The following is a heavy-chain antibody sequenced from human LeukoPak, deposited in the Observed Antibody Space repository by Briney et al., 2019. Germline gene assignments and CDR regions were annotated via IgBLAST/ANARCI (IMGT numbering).Heavy chain of an antibody. J-gene: IGHJ4*02. CDR2: ISTSSSTI. V-gene: IGHV3-48*02. Sequence: HPGGSLRLSCAASGFTFSSYAMNWVRQAPGKGPEWVSYISTSSSTIYYADSVKGRFTISRDNAKNSLYLHMNSLRDEDTAMYYCARRLSSGWYGDYWGQGTLVTVSS. CDR3: ARRLSSGWYGDY. CDR1: GFTFSSYA. D-gene: IGHD6-19*01.